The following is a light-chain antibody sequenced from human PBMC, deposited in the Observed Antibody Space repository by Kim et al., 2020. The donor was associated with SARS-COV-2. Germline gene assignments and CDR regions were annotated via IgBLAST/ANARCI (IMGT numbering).Light chain of an antibody. J-gene: IGLJ1*01. CDR2: DVR. Sequence: GQSSTISCSGTSGDIGNYNSVSWYQKQAGEAPRLIIYDVRDRPSGVSARFAGTKSANMASLTISGLRSEDEADYYCCSTSNTLDYVFGSGTKVTVL. V-gene: IGLV2-14*03. CDR3: CSTSNTLDYV. CDR1: SGDIGNYNS.